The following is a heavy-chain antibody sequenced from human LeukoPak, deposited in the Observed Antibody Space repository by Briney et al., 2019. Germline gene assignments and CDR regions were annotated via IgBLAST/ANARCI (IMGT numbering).Heavy chain of an antibody. V-gene: IGHV1-46*01. Sequence: GASVKVSCKASGYTFTRYYMHWERQAPGRWLELMGIINPSGGSTSYAQKFQGRVTITRDTSASTAYMELSSLRSEDTAVYYCARGGHYDFWSAFDYWGQGTLVTVSS. CDR1: GYTFTRYY. J-gene: IGHJ4*02. D-gene: IGHD3-3*01. CDR2: INPSGGST. CDR3: ARGGHYDFWSAFDY.